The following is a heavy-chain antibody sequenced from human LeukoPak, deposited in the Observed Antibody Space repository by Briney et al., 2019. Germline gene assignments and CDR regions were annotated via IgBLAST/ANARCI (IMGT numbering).Heavy chain of an antibody. D-gene: IGHD3-3*01. CDR2: IHSGGST. CDR1: GFTVSSNY. CDR3: ARQLRRYYDFWSGYYDY. V-gene: IGHV3-66*04. Sequence: GGSLRPSCAASGFTVSSNYMSWVRQAPGKGLEWVSVIHSGGSTYYADSVKGRFTISRDNSKNTLYLQMNSLRAEDTAVYYCARQLRRYYDFWSGYYDYWGQGIPVTVSS. J-gene: IGHJ4*02.